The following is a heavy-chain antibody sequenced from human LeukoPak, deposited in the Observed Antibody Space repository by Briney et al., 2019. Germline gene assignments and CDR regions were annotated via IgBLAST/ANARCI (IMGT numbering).Heavy chain of an antibody. D-gene: IGHD6-13*01. Sequence: GRSLRLSCAASGFTFDDYAMHWVRQAPGKGLEWVSGISWNSGSIGYADSVKGRFTISRDNAKNSLYLQMNSLRAEDTALYYCAKDRSSSWCDYFDYWGQGTLVTVSS. CDR2: ISWNSGSI. CDR3: AKDRSSSWCDYFDY. V-gene: IGHV3-9*01. J-gene: IGHJ4*02. CDR1: GFTFDDYA.